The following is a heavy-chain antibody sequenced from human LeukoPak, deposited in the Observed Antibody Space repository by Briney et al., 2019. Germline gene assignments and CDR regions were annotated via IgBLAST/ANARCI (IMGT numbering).Heavy chain of an antibody. CDR2: TYYRSKWYN. Sequence: SQILSLTCAISGDSVSSTSAAWNWIRQSPSRGLEWLGRTYYRSKWYNDYAVSVKSRIIVNPDTSKNQFSLQLTSVTPEDTAVYFCARYSHDAPPSWGQGSQVTVTS. V-gene: IGHV6-1*01. CDR1: GDSVSSTSAA. D-gene: IGHD5-18*01. J-gene: IGHJ5*02. CDR3: ARYSHDAPPS.